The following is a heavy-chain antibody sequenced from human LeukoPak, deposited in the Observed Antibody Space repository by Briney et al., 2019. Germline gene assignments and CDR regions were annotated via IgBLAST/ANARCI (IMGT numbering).Heavy chain of an antibody. CDR2: INGDGRNI. J-gene: IGHJ5*02. CDR3: ARELLSPIAVAGHNWFDP. D-gene: IGHD6-19*01. V-gene: IGHV3-74*01. CDR1: RFTFSSYW. Sequence: GGSLRLSCVASRFTFSSYWMHWVRQDPRKGLVWVSRINGDGRNINYADSVRGRFTISRDNAKNTLYLQMNTLRVEDTAVYYCARELLSPIAVAGHNWFDPWGQGTLVTVSS.